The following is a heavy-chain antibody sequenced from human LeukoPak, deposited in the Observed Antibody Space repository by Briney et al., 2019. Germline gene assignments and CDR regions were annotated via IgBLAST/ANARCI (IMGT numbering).Heavy chain of an antibody. J-gene: IGHJ4*02. CDR2: ISSSSSYI. D-gene: IGHD3-10*01. V-gene: IGHV3-21*01. CDR1: GFTFSSYS. Sequence: GGSLRLSCAGSGFTFSSYSMNWVRQAPGKGLEWVSSISSSSSYIYYADSVKGRFTISRDNAKNSLYLQMNSLRAEDTAVYYCARANGSGKRPYFDYWGQGTLVTVSS. CDR3: ARANGSGKRPYFDY.